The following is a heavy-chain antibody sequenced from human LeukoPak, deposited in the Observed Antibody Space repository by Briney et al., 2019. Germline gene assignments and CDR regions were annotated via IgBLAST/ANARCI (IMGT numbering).Heavy chain of an antibody. Sequence: SETLSLTCTVSGGSISSSSYYWGWIRQPPGKGLEWIGSIYYSGSIYYNPSLKSRVTISVDTSKNQFSLKLSSVTAADTAVYYCARVMGYYPPPYYFDYWGQGTLVTVSS. D-gene: IGHD2-21*01. V-gene: IGHV4-39*01. CDR3: ARVMGYYPPPYYFDY. CDR2: IYYSGSI. J-gene: IGHJ4*02. CDR1: GGSISSSSYY.